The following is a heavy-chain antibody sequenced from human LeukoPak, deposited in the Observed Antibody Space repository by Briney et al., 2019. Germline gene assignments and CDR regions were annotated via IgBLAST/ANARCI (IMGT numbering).Heavy chain of an antibody. V-gene: IGHV4-34*01. D-gene: IGHD5-18*01. CDR3: ARRPGYSYGYVYYYYYMDV. Sequence: PSETLSLTCAVYGGSFSGYYWSWIRQPPGKGLEWIGEINHSGSTNYNPSLKSRVTISVDTSKNQFSLKLSSVTAADTAVYYCARRPGYSYGYVYYYYYMDVWGKGTTVTVSS. CDR1: GGSFSGYY. CDR2: INHSGST. J-gene: IGHJ6*03.